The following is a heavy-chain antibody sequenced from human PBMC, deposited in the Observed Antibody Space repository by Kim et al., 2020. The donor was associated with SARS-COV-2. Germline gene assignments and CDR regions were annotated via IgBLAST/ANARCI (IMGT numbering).Heavy chain of an antibody. J-gene: IGHJ6*01. Sequence: GGSLRLSCAASGFTFSSYAMSWVRQAPGRGLEWVSAISGSGGSTYYADSVKGRFTISRDNSKNTLYLQINSLRAEDTAVYYCAKRGGGSGYDNLYYYYYGMDVWGQGTTVTVSS. CDR1: GFTFSSYA. CDR3: AKRGGGSGYDNLYYYYYGMDV. V-gene: IGHV3-23*01. CDR2: ISGSGGST. D-gene: IGHD5-12*01.